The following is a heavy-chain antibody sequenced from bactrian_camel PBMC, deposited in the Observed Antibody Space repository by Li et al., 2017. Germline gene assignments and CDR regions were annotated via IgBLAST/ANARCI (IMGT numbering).Heavy chain of an antibody. V-gene: IGHV3S53*01. CDR3: TRETQWVGYHEFAEY. D-gene: IGHD5*01. Sequence: HVQLVESGGGLVQPGGSLRLSCAASGFTLPMNMGWFRRLPGQEREGVAAIDSDETIGYADSVKGRFTISRDNAKNTLYLQLNSLTREDSAMYYCTRETQWVGYHEFAEYWGQGTQVTVS. J-gene: IGHJ4*01. CDR1: GFTLPMN. CDR2: IDSDETI.